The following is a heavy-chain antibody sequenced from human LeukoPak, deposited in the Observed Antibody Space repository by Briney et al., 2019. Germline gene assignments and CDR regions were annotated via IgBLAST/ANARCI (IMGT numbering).Heavy chain of an antibody. V-gene: IGHV4-34*01. J-gene: IGHJ4*02. CDR1: GGSISSYY. D-gene: IGHD3-3*01. CDR3: ARGPDYDFWSGYPRYFAY. CDR2: INHSGST. Sequence: SETLSLTCTVSGGSISSYYWSWIRQPPGKGLEWIGEINHSGSTNYNPSLKSRVTISVDTSKNQFSLKLSSVTAADTAVFYCARGPDYDFWSGYPRYFAYWGQGTLVSVSS.